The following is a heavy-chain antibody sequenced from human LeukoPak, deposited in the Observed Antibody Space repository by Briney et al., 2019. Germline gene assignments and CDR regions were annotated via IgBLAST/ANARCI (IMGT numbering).Heavy chain of an antibody. J-gene: IGHJ5*02. CDR2: INPNSGGT. V-gene: IGHV1-2*02. Sequence: ASVKVSCTASGYTFTGYYMHWVRQAPGQGLEWMGWINPNSGGTNYAQKFQGRVTMTRDTSISTAYMELSRLRSDDTAMYLCHKDLNYYGSGSYYRQNYWFDPWGQGTLVTVSS. D-gene: IGHD3-10*01. CDR3: HKDLNYYGSGSYYRQNYWFDP. CDR1: GYTFTGYY.